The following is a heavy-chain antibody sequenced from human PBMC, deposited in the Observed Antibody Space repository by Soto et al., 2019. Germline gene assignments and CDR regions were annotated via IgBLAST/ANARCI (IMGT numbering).Heavy chain of an antibody. D-gene: IGHD6-6*01. CDR3: ARGGQLVPGRY. CDR2: INHSGST. J-gene: IGHJ4*02. V-gene: IGHV4-34*01. Sequence: SETLSLTCAVYGGSFSGYYWSWIRQPPGKGLEWIGEINHSGSTNYNPSLKSRVTISVDTSKNQFSLKLSSVTAADTAVYYCARGGQLVPGRYWGQGTLVTVSS. CDR1: GGSFSGYY.